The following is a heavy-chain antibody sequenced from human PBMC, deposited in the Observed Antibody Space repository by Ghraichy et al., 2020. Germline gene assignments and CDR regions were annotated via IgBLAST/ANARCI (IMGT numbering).Heavy chain of an antibody. J-gene: IGHJ4*02. V-gene: IGHV3-7*03. D-gene: IGHD6-19*01. CDR1: GFRFSNYW. CDR2: MNQDGSAK. CDR3: AAGAGWLVDS. Sequence: GGSLRLSCVVSGFRFSNYWMTWVRQAPGKGLEWVACMNQDGSAKDYVDSVKGRFTISRDNARNSVYLQMNSLRGEDTAVYYCAAGAGWLVDSWGQGTLVTVSS.